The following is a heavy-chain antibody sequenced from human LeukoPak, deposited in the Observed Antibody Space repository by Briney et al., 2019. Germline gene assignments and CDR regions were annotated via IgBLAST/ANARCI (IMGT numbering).Heavy chain of an antibody. V-gene: IGHV3-23*01. CDR1: GFTFSSHG. Sequence: GSLRLSCAASGFTFSSHGMNWVRQAPGKGLEWVSGISPSGGITYYTDSVKGRFTISRDNSKNTLYLQMNSLRGEDTAVYYCARAVGHAGTLDYWGQGTLVTVSS. D-gene: IGHD3-10*01. CDR3: ARAVGHAGTLDY. CDR2: ISPSGGIT. J-gene: IGHJ4*02.